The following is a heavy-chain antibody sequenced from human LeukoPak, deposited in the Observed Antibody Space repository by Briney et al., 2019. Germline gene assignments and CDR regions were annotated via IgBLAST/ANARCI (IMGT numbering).Heavy chain of an antibody. V-gene: IGHV1-69*05. CDR1: GGTFSSYA. CDR3: ARDLSYYDSSGYSSNWFDP. Sequence: SVKVSCKASGGTFSSYAISWVRQAPGQGLEWMGGIIPIFGTANYAQKFQGRVTITTDESTSTAYLELSSLRSEDTDVYYCARDLSYYDSSGYSSNWFDPWGQGTLVTVSS. D-gene: IGHD3-22*01. J-gene: IGHJ5*02. CDR2: IIPIFGTA.